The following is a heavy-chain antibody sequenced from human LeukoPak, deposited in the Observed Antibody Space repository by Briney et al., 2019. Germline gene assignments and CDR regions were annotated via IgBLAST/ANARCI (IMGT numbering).Heavy chain of an antibody. Sequence: PGGSLRLSCAASGFTFSSYWMHWVRQAPGKGLVWVSRITGDGSTTNYADSVKGRFTISRVNAKNTLYLQMNSLRAEDTAVYYCARNPYSFALDYWGQGTLVTVSS. V-gene: IGHV3-74*01. CDR2: ITGDGSTT. D-gene: IGHD5-18*01. CDR3: ARNPYSFALDY. J-gene: IGHJ4*02. CDR1: GFTFSSYW.